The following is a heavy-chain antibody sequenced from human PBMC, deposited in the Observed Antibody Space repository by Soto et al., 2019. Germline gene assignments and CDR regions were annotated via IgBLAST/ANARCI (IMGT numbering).Heavy chain of an antibody. CDR2: IYYRGST. CDR3: ARGGGNYFGEGWFDP. D-gene: IGHD3-10*01. CDR1: GGCISSYY. V-gene: IGHV4-59*01. Sequence: QVQLQESGPGLVKPSETLALTCTVSGGCISSYYWSWIRQPPGKGLELMEYIYYRGSTNYNPSLKSRVTISVDTSKNQFSLKLSSVTAADTAVYYCARGGGNYFGEGWFDPWGQGTLVTVSS. J-gene: IGHJ5*02.